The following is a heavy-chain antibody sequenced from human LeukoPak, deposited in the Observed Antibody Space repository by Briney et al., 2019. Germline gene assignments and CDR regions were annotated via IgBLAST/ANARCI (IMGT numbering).Heavy chain of an antibody. D-gene: IGHD2-15*01. CDR3: ARDLEYCSGGSCYEGIFDY. CDR2: ISYDGSNK. V-gene: IGHV3-30-3*01. Sequence: GGSLRLSCTASGFSVSDSYMTWVRQAPGKGLEWVAVISYDGSNKCYADSVKGRFTISRDNSKNTLYLQMNSLRAEDTAVYYCARDLEYCSGGSCYEGIFDYWGQGTLVTVSS. J-gene: IGHJ4*02. CDR1: GFSVSDSY.